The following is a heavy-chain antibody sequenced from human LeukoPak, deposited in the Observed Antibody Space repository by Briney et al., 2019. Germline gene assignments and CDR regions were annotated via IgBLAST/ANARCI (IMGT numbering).Heavy chain of an antibody. CDR1: GGTFSSYA. Sequence: SVKVSCKASGGTFSSYAISWVRQAPGQGLEWMGGIIPIFGTANYAQKFQGRVTITADESTSTAYMELSSLRSEDTAVYYCARALVDPDYLDYWGQGTLVTVSS. D-gene: IGHD5-18*01. V-gene: IGHV1-69*13. CDR3: ARALVDPDYLDY. J-gene: IGHJ4*02. CDR2: IIPIFGTA.